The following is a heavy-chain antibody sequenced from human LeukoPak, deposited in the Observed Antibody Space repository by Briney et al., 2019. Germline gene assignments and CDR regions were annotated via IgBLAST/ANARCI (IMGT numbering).Heavy chain of an antibody. V-gene: IGHV3-53*01. Sequence: GGSLRLSCAASGFTVSSNYMTWVRQAPGQGLEWVSVIYFGGTTYYADSVKGRFTISRDNSKNTVYLQMNSLRVEDTAVYYCARGDGVYVYWGQGTLVTVSS. CDR2: IYFGGTT. D-gene: IGHD5/OR15-5a*01. J-gene: IGHJ4*02. CDR3: ARGDGVYVY. CDR1: GFTVSSNY.